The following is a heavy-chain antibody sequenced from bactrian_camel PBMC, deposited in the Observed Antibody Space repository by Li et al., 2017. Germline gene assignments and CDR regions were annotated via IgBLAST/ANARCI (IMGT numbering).Heavy chain of an antibody. CDR1: GSTDATYC. CDR2: ISSDGIT. J-gene: IGHJ4*01. V-gene: IGHV3S55*01. Sequence: HVQLVESGGDSVQVGGSLRLSCAASGSTDATYCMGWFRQAPGKEREEEREGIASISSDGITTYTDSVKGRVTISQDYTKNTMYLQMNNLKTEDTAVYYCAPAGRSYVDIKCRARLGQGTQVTVS. D-gene: IGHD6*01.